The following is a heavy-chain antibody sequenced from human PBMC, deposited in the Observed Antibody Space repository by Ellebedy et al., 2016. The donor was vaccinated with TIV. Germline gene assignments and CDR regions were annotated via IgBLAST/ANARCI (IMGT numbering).Heavy chain of an antibody. J-gene: IGHJ6*02. CDR3: AVEESRDFYGDYYYGMDV. V-gene: IGHV1-3*01. CDR2: INAGNGNT. D-gene: IGHD4-17*01. Sequence: ASVKVSCXASGYTFTSYAMHWVRQAPGQRLEWMGWINAGNGNTKYSQKFQGRVTITRDTSASTAYMELSSLRSEDTAVYYCAVEESRDFYGDYYYGMDVWGQGTTVTVSS. CDR1: GYTFTSYA.